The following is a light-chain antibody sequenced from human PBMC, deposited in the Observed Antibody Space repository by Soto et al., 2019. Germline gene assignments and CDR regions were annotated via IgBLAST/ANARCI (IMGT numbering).Light chain of an antibody. J-gene: IGLJ2*01. CDR3: SSFSSSSTLVV. Sequence: QSVLTQPASVSGSPGQSITISCTGTSSDVGGYSYVSWYQQHPGKAPKLMIYEVSNRPSGVSNRFSGSKSGNTASLTTSGLQAEDEADYSCSSFSSSSTLVVFGGGTKLTVL. CDR2: EVS. V-gene: IGLV2-14*01. CDR1: SSDVGGYSY.